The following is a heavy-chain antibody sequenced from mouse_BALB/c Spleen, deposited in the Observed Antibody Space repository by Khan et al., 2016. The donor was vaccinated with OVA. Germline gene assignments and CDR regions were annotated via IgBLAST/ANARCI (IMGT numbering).Heavy chain of an antibody. D-gene: IGHD1-1*01. J-gene: IGHJ2*01. V-gene: IGHV1-20*02. Sequence: VQLKQSGPELVKPGASVKISCKASGYSFTGYFMNWVMQSHGKSLEWIGRIIPHIGETFYNQKFKDKATLTVDESSRTAHMELRSLASEDSAVYYCSRKTGSGFDYWGQGTTLTVSS. CDR2: IIPHIGET. CDR1: GYSFTGYF. CDR3: SRKTGSGFDY.